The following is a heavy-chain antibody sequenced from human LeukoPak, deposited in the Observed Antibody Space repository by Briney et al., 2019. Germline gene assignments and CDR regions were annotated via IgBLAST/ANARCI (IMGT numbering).Heavy chain of an antibody. V-gene: IGHV3-48*03. J-gene: IGHJ6*02. CDR1: GFTFTSYD. CDR3: ARPPSITNPYYGLDV. Sequence: GGSLRLSCAASGFTFTSYDMNWVRQAPGKGLEWVSYISSSGGTIYYTDSVKGRFTISRDNAKNSLFLQMNSLRAEDTAVYYCARPPSITNPYYGLDVWGQGTTVTVSS. D-gene: IGHD3-3*01. CDR2: ISSSGGTI.